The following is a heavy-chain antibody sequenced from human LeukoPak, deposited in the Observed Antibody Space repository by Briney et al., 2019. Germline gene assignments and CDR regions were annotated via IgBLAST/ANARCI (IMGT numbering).Heavy chain of an antibody. CDR2: IFYSGST. CDR3: ASSYYYDSSGYYRY. V-gene: IGHV4-59*08. D-gene: IGHD3-22*01. J-gene: IGHJ4*02. Sequence: PSETLSLTCTVSGGSISGYYWSWIRQPPGKGLEWIGYIFYSGSTNYNPSLKSRVTISIDTSKNQFSLKLSSVTAADTAVYYCASSYYYDSSGYYRYWGQGTLVTVSS. CDR1: GGSISGYY.